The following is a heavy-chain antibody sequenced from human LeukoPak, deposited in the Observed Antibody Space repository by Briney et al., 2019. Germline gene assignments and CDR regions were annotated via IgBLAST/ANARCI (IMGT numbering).Heavy chain of an antibody. Sequence: GGSLRLSGAASGFTFSSYWMHWVRQAPGRGLVWVSRINSDGGSTSYAASVKGRFTISRDNAKNTLYLKMNSLRAEDTAVYYCARDHGDYYDSSGYDYWGQGTLVTVSS. CDR3: ARDHGDYYDSSGYDY. CDR1: GFTFSSYW. V-gene: IGHV3-74*01. D-gene: IGHD3-22*01. CDR2: INSDGGST. J-gene: IGHJ4*02.